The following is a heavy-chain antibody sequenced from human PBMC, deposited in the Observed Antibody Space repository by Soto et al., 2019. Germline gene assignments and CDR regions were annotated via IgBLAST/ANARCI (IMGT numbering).Heavy chain of an antibody. J-gene: IGHJ5*02. CDR3: AKQTVELSLGGFDP. V-gene: IGHV1-46*01. CDR2: INTSGGAT. CDR1: GYTFANYY. Sequence: QVRLVQSGPEVQKPGASVKFSCKASGYTFANYYVHWVRQAPGQGLEWMGKINTSGGATTYAQKFQGRVTITWDADATSVYMEMISLSDDDTAVYYCAKQTVELSLGGFDPWGQGTRVTVSS. D-gene: IGHD2-15*01.